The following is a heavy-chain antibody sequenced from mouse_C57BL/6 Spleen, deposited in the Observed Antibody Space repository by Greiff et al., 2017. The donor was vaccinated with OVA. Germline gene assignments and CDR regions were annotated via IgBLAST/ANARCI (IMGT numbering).Heavy chain of an antibody. CDR1: GYTFTDYY. D-gene: IGHD3-2*02. Sequence: EVQLQQSGPELVKPGASVKISCKASGYTFTDYYMNWVKQSHGKSLEWIGDINPNNGGTSYNQKFKGKATLTVDKSSSTAYMELRSLTSEDSAVYYCARKQDSSGYFYAMDYWGQGTSVTVSS. CDR3: ARKQDSSGYFYAMDY. CDR2: INPNNGGT. V-gene: IGHV1-26*01. J-gene: IGHJ4*01.